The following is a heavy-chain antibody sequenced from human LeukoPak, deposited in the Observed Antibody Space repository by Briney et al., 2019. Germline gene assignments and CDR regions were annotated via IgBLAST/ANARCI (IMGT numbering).Heavy chain of an antibody. CDR3: AELGITMIGGV. CDR2: ISGSGSDI. CDR1: GISFSDSY. Sequence: GGSLRLSCVVSGISFSDSYRTWIRQTPGKGLEWLAYISGSGSDICYADSVKGRFTISRDNAKTSLYLQMNSLRAEDTAVYYCAELGITMIGGVWGKGTTVTISS. V-gene: IGHV3-11*04. J-gene: IGHJ6*04. D-gene: IGHD3-10*02.